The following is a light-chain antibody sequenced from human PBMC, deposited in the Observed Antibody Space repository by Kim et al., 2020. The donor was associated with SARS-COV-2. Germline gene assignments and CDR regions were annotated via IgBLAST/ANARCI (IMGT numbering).Light chain of an antibody. V-gene: IGKV1-39*01. J-gene: IGKJ1*01. CDR3: QQSYEPPRT. CDR2: LAS. Sequence: ASGGDRVTITCRASQNIDTNLNWYQQKPGEAPKSLIYLASTLQSGVPSRFSGSGSGTDFTLTISGLRPEDFATYYCQQSYEPPRTFGQGTKVDIK. CDR1: QNIDTN.